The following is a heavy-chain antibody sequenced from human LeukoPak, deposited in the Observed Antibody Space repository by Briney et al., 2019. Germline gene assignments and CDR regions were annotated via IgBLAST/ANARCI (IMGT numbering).Heavy chain of an antibody. J-gene: IGHJ4*02. CDR1: GLTFSTSG. CDR3: PKKPKARHFDF. CDR2: IGPTGSDR. Sequence: GGSLRLSCTASGLTFSTSGFNWVRQAPGKGLEWVASIGPTGSDRYHADSIKGRFTISRDNANNFLYLQMNSLRAEDTAVYYCPKKPKARHFDFGGRGPLPPASS. V-gene: IGHV3-21*06.